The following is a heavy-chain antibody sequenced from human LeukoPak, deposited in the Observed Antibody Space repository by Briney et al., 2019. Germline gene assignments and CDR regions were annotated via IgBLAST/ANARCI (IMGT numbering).Heavy chain of an antibody. V-gene: IGHV1-46*03. CDR2: INPSGGST. CDR1: GYTFTSYY. D-gene: IGHD3-3*01. J-gene: IGHJ4*02. Sequence: GASVKVPCKASGYTFTSYYMHWVRQAPGQGLEWMGIINPSGGSTSYAQKFQGRVTMTRDTSTSTVYMELSSLRSEDTAVYYCARAVTIFGVVIIGLDYWGQGTLVTVSS. CDR3: ARAVTIFGVVIIGLDY.